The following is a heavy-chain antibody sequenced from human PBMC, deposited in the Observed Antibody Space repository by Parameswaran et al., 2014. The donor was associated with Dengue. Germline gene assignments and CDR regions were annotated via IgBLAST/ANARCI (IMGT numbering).Heavy chain of an antibody. D-gene: IGHD1-26*01. CDR3: ARDLVGATGAGDY. Sequence: WVRQAPGQGLEWMGWINTNTGNPTYAQGFTERFVFSLDTSVSTAYLQISSLKAEDTAVYYCARDLVGATGAGDYWGQGTLVTVSS. CDR2: INTNTGNP. J-gene: IGHJ4*02. V-gene: IGHV7-4-1*02.